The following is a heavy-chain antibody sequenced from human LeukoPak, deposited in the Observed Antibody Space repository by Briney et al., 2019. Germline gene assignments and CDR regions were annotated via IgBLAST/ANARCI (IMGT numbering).Heavy chain of an antibody. V-gene: IGHV1-8*03. Sequence: GASVKVSCKASGYTFNFYDIHWVRQAAGQGLEWMGWMNPHSDNTGYAQKFLGRITLTRTTSTSVAYMELTSMRSEDTAVDYYARGRCDVFDIWGQGTTVTVS. CDR3: ARGRCDVFDI. J-gene: IGHJ3*02. CDR1: GYTFNFYD. CDR2: MNPHSDNT. D-gene: IGHD4-17*01.